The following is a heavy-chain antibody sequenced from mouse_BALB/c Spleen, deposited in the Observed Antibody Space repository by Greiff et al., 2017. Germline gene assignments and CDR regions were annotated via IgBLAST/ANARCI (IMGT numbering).Heavy chain of an antibody. CDR2: ISSGGSYT. J-gene: IGHJ2*01. V-gene: IGHV5-6*01. CDR3: ASLSDY. CDR1: GFTFSSYG. Sequence: EVHLVESGGDLVKPGGSLKLSCAASGFTFSSYGMSWVRQTPDKRLEWVATISSGGSYTYYPDSVKGRFTISRDNAKNTLYLQMSSLKSEDTAMYYCASLSDYWGQGTTLTVSS.